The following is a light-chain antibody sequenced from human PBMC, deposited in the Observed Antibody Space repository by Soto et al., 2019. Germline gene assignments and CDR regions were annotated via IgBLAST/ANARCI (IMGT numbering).Light chain of an antibody. Sequence: DIHMTHSPSTLSASLRESVTITFRASESISSWLAWYQQKPGKAPKLLIYDASSLESGVPSRFSGSGSGTEFTLTISSLQPDDFATYYCQQYNSYSRTFGQGTKVDIK. J-gene: IGKJ1*01. V-gene: IGKV1-5*01. CDR3: QQYNSYSRT. CDR1: ESISSW. CDR2: DAS.